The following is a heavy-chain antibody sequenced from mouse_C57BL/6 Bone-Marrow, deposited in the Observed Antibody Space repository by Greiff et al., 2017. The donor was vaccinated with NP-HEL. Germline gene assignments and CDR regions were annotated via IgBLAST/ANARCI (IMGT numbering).Heavy chain of an antibody. J-gene: IGHJ2*01. CDR3: ARELYYSLFDY. D-gene: IGHD2-12*01. CDR1: GYTFTSYW. V-gene: IGHV1-64*01. CDR2: IHPNSGST. Sequence: QVQLQQPGAELVKPGASVKLSCKASGYTFTSYWMHWVKQRPGQGLEWIGMIHPNSGSTNYNEKFKSKATLTVDKSSSTAYMQGSSLTSEDSAVYYCARELYYSLFDYWGQGTTLTVSS.